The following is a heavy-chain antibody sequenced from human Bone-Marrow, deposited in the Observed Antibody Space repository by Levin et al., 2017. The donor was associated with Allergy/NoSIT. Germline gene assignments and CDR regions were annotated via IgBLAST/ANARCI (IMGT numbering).Heavy chain of an antibody. CDR1: GATIFASNVA. CDR2: TYYRSRWSN. J-gene: IGHJ3*02. D-gene: IGHD5-24*01. V-gene: IGHV6-1*01. CDR3: VRGQFSAFDI. Sequence: RPSETLSLTCGISGATIFASNVAWNWIRQSPSRGLEWLGRTYYRSRWSNDFAVSVKSRITINPDTSKNQFSLQLNSVIPEDTAVYYCVRGQFSAFDIWGQGTVVTVSS.